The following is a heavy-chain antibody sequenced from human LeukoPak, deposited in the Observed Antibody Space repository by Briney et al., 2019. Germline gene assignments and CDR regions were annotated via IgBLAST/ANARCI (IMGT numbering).Heavy chain of an antibody. V-gene: IGHV3-23*01. Sequence: GGSLRLSCAASGFTFSSYAMSWVRQAPGKGLEWVSAISGSGGSTYYADSVKGRFTISRDNSKNTLYLLMNSLRAEDTAVYYCAKALRRYSSGYYFDYWGQGTLVTVSS. CDR3: AKALRRYSSGYYFDY. D-gene: IGHD3-22*01. CDR2: ISGSGGST. CDR1: GFTFSSYA. J-gene: IGHJ4*02.